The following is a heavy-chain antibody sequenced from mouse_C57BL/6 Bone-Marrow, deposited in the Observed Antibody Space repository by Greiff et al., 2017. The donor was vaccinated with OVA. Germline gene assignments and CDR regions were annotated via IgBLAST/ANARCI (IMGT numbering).Heavy chain of an antibody. J-gene: IGHJ2*01. Sequence: QVQLQQSGAELVKPGASVKISCKASGYAFSSYWMNWVKQRPGKGLEWIGQIYPGDGDTNYNGKFKGKATLTADKSSSTAYMQLSSLTSEDSAVYFCASSALRQPRAFVYWGQGTTLTVSS. D-gene: IGHD1-2*01. CDR2: IYPGDGDT. V-gene: IGHV1-80*01. CDR3: ASSALRQPRAFVY. CDR1: GYAFSSYW.